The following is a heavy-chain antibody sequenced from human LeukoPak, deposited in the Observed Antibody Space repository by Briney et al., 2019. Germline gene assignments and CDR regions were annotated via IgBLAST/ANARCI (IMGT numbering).Heavy chain of an antibody. CDR2: IYYSGST. CDR1: GGSISSSSYY. V-gene: IGHV4-39*07. CDR3: ARKYSSGWQEDY. J-gene: IGHJ4*02. Sequence: PSETLSLTCTVSGGSISSSSYYWGWIRQPPGKGLEWIGSIYYSGSTYYNPSLKSRVTISVDTSKNQFSLKLSSVTAADTAVYYCARKYSSGWQEDYWGQGTLVTVSS. D-gene: IGHD6-19*01.